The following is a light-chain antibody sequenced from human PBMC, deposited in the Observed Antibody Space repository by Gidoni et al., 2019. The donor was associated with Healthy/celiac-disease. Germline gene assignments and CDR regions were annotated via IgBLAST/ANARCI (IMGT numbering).Light chain of an antibody. CDR2: QDD. CDR1: QLGDKY. J-gene: IGLJ1*01. Sequence: SYELTQPPSVSVSPGQTASITCSGDQLGDKYACWYQQKPGQSPVLVIYQDDKRPSGIPERFSGSNSGSTATLTISGTQAMDEADYYCQAWDGSTEVFGTRTKVTVL. CDR3: QAWDGSTEV. V-gene: IGLV3-1*01.